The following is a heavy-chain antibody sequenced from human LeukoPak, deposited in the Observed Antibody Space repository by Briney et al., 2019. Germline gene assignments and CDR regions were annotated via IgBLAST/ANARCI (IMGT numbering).Heavy chain of an antibody. V-gene: IGHV4-39*07. J-gene: IGHJ4*02. CDR2: ISYSGST. CDR1: GGSISSSSSDYY. CDR3: ARQSISGSSLSYFDY. D-gene: IGHD3-22*01. Sequence: PSETLPLTCTVSGGSISSSSSDYYWGWVRQPPGKGLEWIGSISYSGSTYYNPSLKSRVTISVDTSKNQCSLKLSSVTAADTAVYYCARQSISGSSLSYFDYWGQGTLVNVSS.